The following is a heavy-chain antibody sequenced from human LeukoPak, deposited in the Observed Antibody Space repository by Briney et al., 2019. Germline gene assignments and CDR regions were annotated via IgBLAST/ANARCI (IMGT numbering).Heavy chain of an antibody. J-gene: IGHJ4*02. V-gene: IGHV4-34*01. CDR2: INHSGST. CDR1: GGSFSGYY. CDR3: ARGQGGYSYGI. Sequence: PDTVSVTCAVYGGSFSGYYWSWIRQPPGKGLEWIGVINHSGSTNYNPSLKSRVTIPVDTPKNQFSLKLSSVTHADTSVYYCARGQGGYSYGIWGQGTLVTVSS. D-gene: IGHD5-18*01.